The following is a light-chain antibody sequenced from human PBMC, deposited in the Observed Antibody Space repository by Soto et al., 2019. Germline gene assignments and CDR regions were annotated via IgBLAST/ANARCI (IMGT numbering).Light chain of an antibody. V-gene: IGKV3-15*01. CDR3: QQYNNWPRT. J-gene: IGKJ1*01. CDR1: QSVSSN. Sequence: EIWMTQSPATLSLSPGEISTLSCRASQSVSSNLAWYQQKPGQAPRLLIYGASTRATGIPARFSGSGSGTEFTLTISSLQSEDFAVYYCQQYNNWPRTFGQGTKVDIK. CDR2: GAS.